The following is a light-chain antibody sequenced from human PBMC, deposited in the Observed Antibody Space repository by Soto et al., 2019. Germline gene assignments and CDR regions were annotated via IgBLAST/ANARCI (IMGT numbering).Light chain of an antibody. Sequence: AIRMTQSPSSLSASTGDRVTITCRASQGIISYLAWYQQKPGKAPKLLIYAASTLQSGVPSRFSGSGSGTDFTLTISCLQSEDFATYYCQQYYSYPFFGGGTKVDI. J-gene: IGKJ4*01. CDR2: AAS. CDR1: QGIISY. CDR3: QQYYSYPF. V-gene: IGKV1-8*01.